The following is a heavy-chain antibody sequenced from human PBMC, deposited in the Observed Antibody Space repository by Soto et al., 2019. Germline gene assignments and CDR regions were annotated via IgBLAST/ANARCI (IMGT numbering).Heavy chain of an antibody. CDR3: ASAVDSSGWYTGYYFDY. CDR2: IIPIFGTA. V-gene: IGHV1-69*06. J-gene: IGHJ4*02. CDR1: GGTFSSYA. Sequence: ASVKVSCKASGGTFSSYAISWVRQAPGQGLEWMVGIIPIFGTANYAQKFQGRVTITADKSTSTAYMELSSLRSEDTAVYYCASAVDSSGWYTGYYFDYWGQGTLVTVSS. D-gene: IGHD6-19*01.